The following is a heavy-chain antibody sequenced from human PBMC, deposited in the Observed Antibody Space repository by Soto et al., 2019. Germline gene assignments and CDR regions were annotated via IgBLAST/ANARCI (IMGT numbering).Heavy chain of an antibody. CDR1: GFTFGSYS. D-gene: IGHD2-21*02. V-gene: IGHV3-49*02. Sequence: PGGALRLACAASGFTFGSYSMRWVRQAAGNGLEWIGFIRSRAYYGTTEYAASVQDRFTISRDDSKNIAYLQMDSLKTEDTGVYYCTILQRLRSGDFVPYFDYWGQGALVTVSS. CDR2: IRSRAYYGTT. CDR3: TILQRLRSGDFVPYFDY. J-gene: IGHJ4*02.